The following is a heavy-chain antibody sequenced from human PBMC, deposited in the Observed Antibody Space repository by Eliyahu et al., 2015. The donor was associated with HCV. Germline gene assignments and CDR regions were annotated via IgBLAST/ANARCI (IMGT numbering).Heavy chain of an antibody. D-gene: IGHD1-26*01. J-gene: IGHJ4*02. CDR2: ISGSAVST. Sequence: EVKLLESGGGLVQPGGSLTLSCAASGFNFRSYVMTWVRQAPGKGLEGVAAISGSAVSTKYADSVKGRFTISRDNSEDTLFLQIYSLTAEDTAIYYCVKGEPGHFFDYWGQGTPVTVSS. CDR1: GFNFRSYV. V-gene: IGHV3-23*01. CDR3: VKGEPGHFFDY.